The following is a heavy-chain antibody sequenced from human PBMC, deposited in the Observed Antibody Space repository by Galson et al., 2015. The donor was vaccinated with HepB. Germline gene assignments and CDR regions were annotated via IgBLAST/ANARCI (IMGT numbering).Heavy chain of an antibody. CDR2: IHLSDSYT. V-gene: IGHV5-10-1*01. Sequence: QSGAEVKKPGESLRISCKGSGYSFTNYWIGWVRQMPGKGLEWMGKIHLSDSYTSYGPSFQGHVTISADKSISTAYLSLKASDTAIYYCARGGQGEFPRVGDFDYWGQGTLLTVSS. J-gene: IGHJ4*02. CDR1: GYSFTNYW. D-gene: IGHD3-16*01. CDR3: ARGGQGEFPRVGDFDY.